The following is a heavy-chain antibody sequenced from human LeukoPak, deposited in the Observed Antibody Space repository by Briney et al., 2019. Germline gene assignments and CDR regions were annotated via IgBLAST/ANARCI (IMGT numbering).Heavy chain of an antibody. Sequence: PVRALRDSSAAAEFSFRRAVIHCGRETPVKGLEWGAVIWNDGGNKYYADSVKGRFTMSRDNSKNTLYLQMNSLRAEDTAVYYCARVLATRVSKGKDYYGMDVWGKVTTVTVSS. CDR1: EFSFRRAV. V-gene: IGHV3-33*01. CDR3: ARVLATRVSKGKDYYGMDV. J-gene: IGHJ6*01. D-gene: IGHD2-8*02. CDR2: IWNDGGNK.